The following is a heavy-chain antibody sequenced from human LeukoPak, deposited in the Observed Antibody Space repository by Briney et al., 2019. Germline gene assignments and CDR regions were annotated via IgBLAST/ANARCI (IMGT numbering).Heavy chain of an antibody. D-gene: IGHD6-19*01. CDR2: IIPIFGTA. CDR3: AREGYSSTPDY. V-gene: IGHV1-69*06. J-gene: IGHJ4*02. CDR1: GGTFSSYA. Sequence: GAPVKVSCKASGGTFSSYAISWVRQAPGQGLEWMGGIIPIFGTANYAQKFQGRVTITADKSTSTAYMELNSLRSEDTAVYYCAREGYSSTPDYWGQGTLVTVSS.